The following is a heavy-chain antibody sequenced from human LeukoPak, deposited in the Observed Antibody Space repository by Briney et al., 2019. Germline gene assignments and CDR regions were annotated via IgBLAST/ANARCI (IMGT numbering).Heavy chain of an antibody. CDR1: GGSISSGSYY. V-gene: IGHV4-61*02. CDR3: ARDYEVEYYFDY. D-gene: IGHD5-12*01. Sequence: SQTLSLICTVSGGSISSGSYYWSWIRQPAGKGLEWIGRIYTSGSTNYNPSLKSRVTISVDTSKNQFSLKLSSVTAADTAVYYCARDYEVEYYFDYWGQGTLVTVSS. J-gene: IGHJ4*02. CDR2: IYTSGST.